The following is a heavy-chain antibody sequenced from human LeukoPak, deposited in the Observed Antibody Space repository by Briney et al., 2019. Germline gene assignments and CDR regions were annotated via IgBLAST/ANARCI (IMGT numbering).Heavy chain of an antibody. D-gene: IGHD5-18*01. V-gene: IGHV4-39*01. J-gene: IGHJ4*02. CDR2: IHYSGST. CDR1: GGSISSSSYY. Sequence: PSETLSLTCTVSGGSISSSSYYWGWIRQPPGKGLEWIGSIHYSGSTYYNPSLKSRVTISVDTSKDQFSLKMRSVTAADTAVYYCARHFGGYSYGSLDYWGQGNLVTVSS. CDR3: ARHFGGYSYGSLDY.